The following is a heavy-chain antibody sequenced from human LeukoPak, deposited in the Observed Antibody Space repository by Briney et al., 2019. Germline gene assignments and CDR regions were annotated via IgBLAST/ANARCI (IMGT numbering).Heavy chain of an antibody. Sequence: SETLSLTCTVSGGSFSSGDYYWSWIRQHPGKGLEWIGYIYYSGSTYYNPSLKSRVTISVDTSKNQFSLKLSSVTAADTAVYYCARGGHARGSDVWGQGTTVTVSS. CDR1: GGSFSSGDYY. CDR3: ARGGHARGSDV. CDR2: IYYSGST. D-gene: IGHD3-10*01. V-gene: IGHV4-31*03. J-gene: IGHJ6*02.